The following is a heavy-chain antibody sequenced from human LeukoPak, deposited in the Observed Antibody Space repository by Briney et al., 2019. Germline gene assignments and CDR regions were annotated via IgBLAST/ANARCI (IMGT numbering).Heavy chain of an antibody. CDR1: GYTSTSYD. J-gene: IGHJ4*02. D-gene: IGHD5-12*01. CDR2: MNPNSGNT. CDR3: ARDSGYDTPTIDY. V-gene: IGHV1-8*01. Sequence: GASVKVSCKASGYTSTSYDINWVRQATGQGLEWMGWMNPNSGNTGYAQKFQGRVTMTRNTSISTAYMELSSLRSEDTAVYYCARDSGYDTPTIDYWGQGTLVTVSS.